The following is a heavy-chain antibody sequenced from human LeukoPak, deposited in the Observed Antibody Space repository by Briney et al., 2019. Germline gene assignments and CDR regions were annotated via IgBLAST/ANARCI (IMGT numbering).Heavy chain of an antibody. CDR2: IYYSGST. CDR3: ARVYGDYGWVFDY. J-gene: IGHJ4*02. V-gene: IGHV4-61*01. CDR1: GGSVSSGSYC. D-gene: IGHD4-17*01. Sequence: PSETLSLTCTVSGGSVSSGSYCWSWIRQPPGKGLEGIGYIYYSGSTNYNPSLKSRVTISVDTSKNQFSLKLSSVTAADTAVYYCARVYGDYGWVFDYWGQGTLVTVSS.